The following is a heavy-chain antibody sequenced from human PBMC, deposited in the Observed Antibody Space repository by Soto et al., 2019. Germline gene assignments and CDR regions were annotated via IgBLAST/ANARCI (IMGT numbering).Heavy chain of an antibody. D-gene: IGHD7-27*01. CDR2: ISSDGNNK. V-gene: IGHV3-30*18. J-gene: IGHJ4*01. CDR1: GFNFNSYG. Sequence: HPWGSLRLSCAASGFNFNSYGMHWVRQAPGKGLEWVAVISSDGNNKYYADSVKGRFTISRDNSKNTLYLHMNSLRTEDTAVYYCAKEALGIADYWGHGTLVTVSS. CDR3: AKEALGIADY.